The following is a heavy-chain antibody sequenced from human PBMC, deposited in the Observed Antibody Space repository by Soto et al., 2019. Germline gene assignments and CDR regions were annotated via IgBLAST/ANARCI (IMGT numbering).Heavy chain of an antibody. J-gene: IGHJ4*02. CDR2: INHRGSA. V-gene: IGHV4-4*02. CDR3: ARTPDY. Sequence: SETLSLTCAVSGASVSSTYWWSWVRQPPGKGPEWIGEINHRGSANYNPSLKSRVTISVDISKSQFSLRLTSVTAADTAVYYCARTPDYWGQGTLVTVSS. CDR1: GASVSSTYW. D-gene: IGHD2-15*01.